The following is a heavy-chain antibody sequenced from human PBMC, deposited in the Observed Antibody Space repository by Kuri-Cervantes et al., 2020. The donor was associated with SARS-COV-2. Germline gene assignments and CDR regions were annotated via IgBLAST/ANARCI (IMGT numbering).Heavy chain of an antibody. Sequence: GESLKISCKGSGYSFTNYWIGWVRQMPGKGLEWMGIIYPGDSDTRYSPSFQGQVTISADKSISTAYLQWSSLKASDTAMYYCATGLVVPAAMRDYWGQGTLVTVSS. CDR1: GYSFTNYW. CDR3: ATGLVVPAAMRDY. CDR2: IYPGDSDT. J-gene: IGHJ4*02. D-gene: IGHD2-2*01. V-gene: IGHV5-51*01.